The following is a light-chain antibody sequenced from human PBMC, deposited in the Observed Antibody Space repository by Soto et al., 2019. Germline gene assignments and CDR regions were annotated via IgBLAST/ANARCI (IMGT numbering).Light chain of an antibody. J-gene: IGKJ1*01. Sequence: LVMTPSRDSLAVSLGEGATNNCKPSQSVLYSTNNNNYLAWYQQKPGQPPKLLIYWASTRESGVPDRFSGSGSGTDFTLTISSLQAEDVAVYYCQQYYSTPWTFGQGTKVDIK. CDR2: WAS. CDR1: QSVLYSTNNNNY. CDR3: QQYYSTPWT. V-gene: IGKV4-1*01.